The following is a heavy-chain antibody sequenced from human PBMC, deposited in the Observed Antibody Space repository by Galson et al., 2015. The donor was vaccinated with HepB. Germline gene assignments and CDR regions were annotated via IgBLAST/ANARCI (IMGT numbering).Heavy chain of an antibody. Sequence: LRLSCAASGFTFSSYAMHWVRQAPGKGLEWVAVISYDGSNKYYADSVKGRFTISRDNSRNTLYLQMNSLRAEDTAVYYCARDGVGITSGAFDIWGQGTMVTVSS. CDR3: ARDGVGITSGAFDI. V-gene: IGHV3-30-3*01. CDR1: GFTFSSYA. CDR2: ISYDGSNK. D-gene: IGHD3-10*01. J-gene: IGHJ3*02.